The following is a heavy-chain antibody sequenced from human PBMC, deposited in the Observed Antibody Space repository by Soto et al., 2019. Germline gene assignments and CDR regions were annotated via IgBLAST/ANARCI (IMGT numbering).Heavy chain of an antibody. CDR3: ARAPSWYPDAFDI. CDR2: IWYDGSNK. D-gene: IGHD6-13*01. Sequence: GGSLRLSCAASGFTFSSYGMHWVRQAPGKGLEWVAVIWYDGSNKYYADSVKGRFTISRDNSKNTLYLQMNSLRAEDTAVYYCARAPSWYPDAFDIWGQGTMVTVSS. J-gene: IGHJ3*02. CDR1: GFTFSSYG. V-gene: IGHV3-33*01.